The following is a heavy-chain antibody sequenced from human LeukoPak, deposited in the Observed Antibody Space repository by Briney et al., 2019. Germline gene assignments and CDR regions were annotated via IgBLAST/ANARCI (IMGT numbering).Heavy chain of an antibody. CDR2: ISGSGGST. CDR1: GFTFSSYA. J-gene: IGHJ4*02. CDR3: AKGGVYYDSSGPESDY. Sequence: GGSLRLSCAASGFTFSSYAMNWVRQAPGKGLEWVSGISGSGGSTYYADSVKGRFTISRDNSKNTLYLQMNSLRAEDTAVYYCAKGGVYYDSSGPESDYWGQGTLVTVSS. V-gene: IGHV3-23*01. D-gene: IGHD3-22*01.